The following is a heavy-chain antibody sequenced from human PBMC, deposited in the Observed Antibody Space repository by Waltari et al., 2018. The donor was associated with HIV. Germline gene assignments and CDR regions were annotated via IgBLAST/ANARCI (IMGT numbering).Heavy chain of an antibody. CDR2: MNPNSGNT. D-gene: IGHD3-3*02. CDR1: GYTFTSND. CDR3: AREEIRSYYYGMDV. V-gene: IGHV1-8*01. J-gene: IGHJ6*02. Sequence: QVQLVQSGAEVKKPGASVKVSCKASGYTFTSNDINWVRQATGQGLEWMGGMNPNSGNTGYAQKFQGRVTMTRNTSISTAYMELSSLRSEDTAMYYCAREEIRSYYYGMDVWGQGTTVTVSS.